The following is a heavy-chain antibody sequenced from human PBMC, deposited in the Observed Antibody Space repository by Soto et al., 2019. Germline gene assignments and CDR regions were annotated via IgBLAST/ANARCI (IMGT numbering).Heavy chain of an antibody. CDR3: ARDWANYYDSSGYRSGAYYYYYYGMDV. D-gene: IGHD3-22*01. CDR2: XXXXGSNK. CDR1: GLTFSRYG. V-gene: IGHV3-33*01. J-gene: IGHJ6*02. Sequence: PGGSLRLSGAACGLTFSRYGMHWVRQAPGKGQXXVAXXXXXGSNKYYADSVKGRFTISRDNSKNTLYLQMNSLRAEDTAVYYCARDWANYYDSSGYRSGAYYYYYYGMDVWGQGTTVTVSS.